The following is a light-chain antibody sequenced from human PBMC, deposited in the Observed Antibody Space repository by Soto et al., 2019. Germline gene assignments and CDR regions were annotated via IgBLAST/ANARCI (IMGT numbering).Light chain of an antibody. CDR3: QQSFSSPRT. J-gene: IGKJ1*01. CDR2: TAS. V-gene: IGKV1-39*01. CDR1: QNINTY. Sequence: DTQMTQSPSSLSASIGDRVTITCRASQNINTYLSWYQQKPGKAPRFLIYTASSSQSGVSSRFSVSGSGTDFTLTINSLQPEDFATYYCQQSFSSPRTFGQGTKVDIK.